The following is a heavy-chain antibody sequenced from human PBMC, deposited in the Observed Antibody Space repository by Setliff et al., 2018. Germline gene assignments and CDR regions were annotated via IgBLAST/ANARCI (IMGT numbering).Heavy chain of an antibody. Sequence: SETLSLTCIVSADSMNNNFWTWIRRPPGKGLEWIGYIYPDGATNYNPSLKSRMTISLDMSKNQFSLTLRSVTAADTAMYYCARGINSVSWTPKYWGRGTLVTVSS. V-gene: IGHV4-4*08. CDR3: ARGINSVSWTPKY. CDR1: ADSMNNNF. D-gene: IGHD6-13*01. J-gene: IGHJ4*02. CDR2: IYPDGAT.